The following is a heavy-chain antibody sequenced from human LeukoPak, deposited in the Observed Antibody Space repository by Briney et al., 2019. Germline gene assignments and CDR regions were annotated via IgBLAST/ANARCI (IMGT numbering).Heavy chain of an antibody. Sequence: SQTLSLPCTVSGGSISSGGYYWSWIRQPPGKGLEWIGYIYYSGSTYYNPSLKSRVTISVDTSKNQFSLKLSSVTAADTAVYYCARDASLGSDPAFDIWGQGTMVTVSS. D-gene: IGHD1-26*01. J-gene: IGHJ3*02. V-gene: IGHV4-31*03. CDR3: ARDASLGSDPAFDI. CDR1: GGSISSGGYY. CDR2: IYYSGST.